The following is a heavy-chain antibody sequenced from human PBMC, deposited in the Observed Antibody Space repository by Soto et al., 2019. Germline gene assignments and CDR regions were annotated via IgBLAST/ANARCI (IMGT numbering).Heavy chain of an antibody. Sequence: SETQSLTCAVNGGSFRGYYWSWLCQPPGQGLEWIGEINHSGSTNYNPSLKSRVTISVDTSKNQFSLKLSSVTAADTAVYYCARDPAVRGVTRVYSANYYYYGMDVWGQGTTVT. J-gene: IGHJ6*02. D-gene: IGHD3-10*01. CDR2: INHSGST. V-gene: IGHV4-34*01. CDR3: ARDPAVRGVTRVYSANYYYYGMDV. CDR1: GGSFRGYY.